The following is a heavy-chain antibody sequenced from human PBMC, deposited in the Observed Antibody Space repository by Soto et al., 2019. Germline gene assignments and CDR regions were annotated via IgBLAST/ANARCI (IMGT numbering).Heavy chain of an antibody. CDR2: ISYDGYNK. J-gene: IGHJ4*02. D-gene: IGHD3-3*01. Sequence: QVRVVESGGGVVQPGRSLRLSCAASGFSFSSYAMHWVRQAPGKGLEWMAVISYDGYNKYYVDSVKGRFTISRDNSKNTLYLQMNSLRPEDTAVYYCAREIERLLGYWGQGTLVTVSS. CDR1: GFSFSSYA. CDR3: AREIERLLGY. V-gene: IGHV3-30-3*01.